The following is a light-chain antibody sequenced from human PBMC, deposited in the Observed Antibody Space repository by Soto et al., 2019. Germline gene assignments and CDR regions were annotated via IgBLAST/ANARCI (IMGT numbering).Light chain of an antibody. V-gene: IGLV1-51*01. CDR2: DHN. Sequence: QSVMTQPHSVSAAPGQKGTISCSGSSSNIGGNSVSWYQQLPGTAPKLLIYDHNKRPSGLPDRFSGSKSGTSATLGITGFQTGDEADYYCGSWDSSLSAYVFGTGTKVTVL. CDR3: GSWDSSLSAYV. J-gene: IGLJ1*01. CDR1: SSNIGGNS.